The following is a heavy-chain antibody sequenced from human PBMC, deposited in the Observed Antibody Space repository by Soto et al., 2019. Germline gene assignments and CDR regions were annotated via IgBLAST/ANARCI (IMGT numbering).Heavy chain of an antibody. CDR1: GGSFSGYY. CDR3: ARGRNLLDIVLMVYARDYFDY. CDR2: INHSGST. V-gene: IGHV4-34*01. J-gene: IGHJ4*02. D-gene: IGHD2-8*01. Sequence: SETLSLTCAVYGGSFSGYYWSWIRQPPGKGLEWIGEINHSGSTNYNPSLKSRVTISVDTSKNQFSLKLSSVTAADTAVYYCARGRNLLDIVLMVYARDYFDYYGQGTLVTVSA.